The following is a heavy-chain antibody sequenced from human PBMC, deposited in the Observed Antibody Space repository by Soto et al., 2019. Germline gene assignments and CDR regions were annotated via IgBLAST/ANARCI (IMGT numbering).Heavy chain of an antibody. Sequence: GGSLRLSCVASGFAFSSVWMNWVRQAPGKGLEWVGRIKTKSDGGPTDYAAPVKGRFTISRDDSKNTVYLQMNSLKTEDTGLFYCAKGGGYDAYDVFDNWGQGTMVTVSS. CDR1: GFAFSSVW. CDR2: IKTKSDGGPT. CDR3: AKGGGYDAYDVFDN. J-gene: IGHJ3*02. V-gene: IGHV3-15*07. D-gene: IGHD5-12*01.